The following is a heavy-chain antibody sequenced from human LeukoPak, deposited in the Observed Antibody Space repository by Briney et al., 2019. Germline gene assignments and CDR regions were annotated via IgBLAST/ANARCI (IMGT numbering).Heavy chain of an antibody. CDR1: GYTFTGYY. Sequence: SCKDSGYTFTGYYMHWVRQAPGKGLEWVAVISYDGTNKYYADSVKGRFTISRDNSKNTLYLEVNSLRAEDTAVYYCAKEVWDGDCAFYYGMDVWGQGTTVTVSS. J-gene: IGHJ6*02. CDR2: ISYDGTNK. V-gene: IGHV3-30*18. CDR3: AKEVWDGDCAFYYGMDV. D-gene: IGHD3-10*01.